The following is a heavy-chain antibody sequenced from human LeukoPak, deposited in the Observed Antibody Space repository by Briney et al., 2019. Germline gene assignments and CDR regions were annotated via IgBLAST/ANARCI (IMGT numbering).Heavy chain of an antibody. CDR3: AKEGDNTGYRYFDD. V-gene: IGHV3-21*01. CDR2: ISSSSSYI. D-gene: IGHD3-22*01. J-gene: IGHJ4*02. CDR1: GFTFSSYS. Sequence: GASLRLSCAASGFTFSSYSMNWVRQAPGKGLEWVSSISSSSSYIYYADSVKGRFTISRDNAKNSLYLQMNSLRAEDTAVYYCAKEGDNTGYRYFDDWGQGTLVTVSS.